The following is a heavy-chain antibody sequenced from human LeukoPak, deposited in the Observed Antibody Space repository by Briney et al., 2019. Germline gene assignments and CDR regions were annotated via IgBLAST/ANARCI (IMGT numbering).Heavy chain of an antibody. V-gene: IGHV4-59*08. CDR2: IYYTGGT. Sequence: SETLSLTCTVSGGSIGSDYWTWIRQPPGKGLEYIGHIYYTGGTNYNPSLKSRVTISVDTSKNQFSLKLSSVTAADTAVYFCAKYGNSGWVIDNWGQGTLVTVSS. CDR3: AKYGNSGWVIDN. CDR1: GGSIGSDY. J-gene: IGHJ4*02. D-gene: IGHD6-19*01.